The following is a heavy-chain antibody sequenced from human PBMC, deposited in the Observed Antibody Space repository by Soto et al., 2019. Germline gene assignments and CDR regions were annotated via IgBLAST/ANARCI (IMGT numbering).Heavy chain of an antibody. V-gene: IGHV3-21*01. D-gene: IGHD3-22*01. CDR1: GFTFSSYS. CDR3: AREPGARMIVVVSDAFDI. J-gene: IGHJ3*02. CDR2: ISSSSSYI. Sequence: PGGSLRLSCAASGFTFSSYSMNWVRQAPGKGLEWVSSISSSSSYIYYADSVKGRFTIPRDNAKNSLYLQMNSLRAEDTAVYYCAREPGARMIVVVSDAFDIWGQGTMVTVSS.